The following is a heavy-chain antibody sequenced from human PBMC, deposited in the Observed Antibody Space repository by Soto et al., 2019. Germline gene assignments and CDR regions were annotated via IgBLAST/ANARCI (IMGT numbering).Heavy chain of an antibody. Sequence: GGSLRLSCAASGFTVSSNYMSWVRQAPGKGLEWVSVIYSGGSTYYADSVKGRFTISRDNSKNTLYLQMNSLRAEDTAVYYCARSHWVDWNRDAFDIWGQGTMVTVSS. CDR2: IYSGGST. CDR3: ARSHWVDWNRDAFDI. D-gene: IGHD1-1*01. V-gene: IGHV3-66*01. CDR1: GFTVSSNY. J-gene: IGHJ3*02.